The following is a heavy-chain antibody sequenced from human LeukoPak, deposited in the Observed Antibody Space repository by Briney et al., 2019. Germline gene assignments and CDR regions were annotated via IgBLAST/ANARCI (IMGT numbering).Heavy chain of an antibody. CDR1: GGSFSGYY. Sequence: SETLSLTCAVYGGSFSGYYWSWIRQPPGKGLEWIGEINHSGSTNYNPSLKSRVTISVDTSKNQLSLKLSSVTAADTAVYYCARGHSSSSWHPAYWGQGTLVTVSS. CDR2: INHSGST. CDR3: ARGHSSSSWHPAY. D-gene: IGHD6-13*01. V-gene: IGHV4-34*01. J-gene: IGHJ4*02.